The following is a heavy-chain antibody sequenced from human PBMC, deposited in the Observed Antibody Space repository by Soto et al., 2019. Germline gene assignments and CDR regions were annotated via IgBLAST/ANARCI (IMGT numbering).Heavy chain of an antibody. D-gene: IGHD3-16*01. CDR1: GGSFSGNY. CDR3: ARGKLGGASI. CDR2: INPSGNT. V-gene: IGHV4-34*01. J-gene: IGHJ4*02. Sequence: QVQLQHWGAGLLKPSETLSLSCGVYGGSFSGNYWSWIRQPPEKGLEWIGEINPSGNTNFNPSLKSRLTMSLDTSKNQFSLRLSAVTAADTAVYYCARGKLGGASIWGQGTLVTVSS.